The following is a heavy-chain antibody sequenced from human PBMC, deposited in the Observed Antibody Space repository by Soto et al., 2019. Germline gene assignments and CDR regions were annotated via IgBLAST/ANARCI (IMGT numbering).Heavy chain of an antibody. CDR1: GFTFSDPA. Sequence: GGSLRLSCAAFGFTFSDPAMHWVRQAPGKGLEWVGRIRSKASRYTTEYAASVKGRFTISRDDSKNSMYLQMNSLKTEDAAEYYCARGAKSGWPDYWGQGTLVTVSS. CDR2: IRSKASRYTT. D-gene: IGHD6-19*01. CDR3: ARGAKSGWPDY. V-gene: IGHV3-72*01. J-gene: IGHJ4*02.